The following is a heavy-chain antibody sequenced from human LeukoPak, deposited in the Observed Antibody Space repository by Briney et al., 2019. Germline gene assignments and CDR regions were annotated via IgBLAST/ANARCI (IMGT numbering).Heavy chain of an antibody. Sequence: SETLSLTCAVYGGSFSGYYWSWIRQPPGKGLEWIGEINHSGSTNYNPSLKSRVTISVDTSKNQFSLKLSSVTAADTAVYYCARSDDDDAFDIWGQGTMVTVSS. CDR1: GGSFSGYY. CDR2: INHSGST. J-gene: IGHJ3*02. V-gene: IGHV4-34*01. CDR3: ARSDDDDAFDI. D-gene: IGHD1-1*01.